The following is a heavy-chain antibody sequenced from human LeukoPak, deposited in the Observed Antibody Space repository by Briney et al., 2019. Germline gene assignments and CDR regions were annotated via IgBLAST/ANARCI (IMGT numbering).Heavy chain of an antibody. CDR2: ISGSGGST. D-gene: IGHD3-16*02. V-gene: IGHV3-23*01. Sequence: AGGSLRLSCAASGFTFSSYAMSWVRQAPGKGLEWVSAISGSGGSTYYADSVKGRFTISRDNSKNTLYLQMNSLRAEDTAVYYCAKDKRGSDVWGSYRPRLYYYYGMDVWGQGTTVTVSS. J-gene: IGHJ6*02. CDR3: AKDKRGSDVWGSYRPRLYYYYGMDV. CDR1: GFTFSSYA.